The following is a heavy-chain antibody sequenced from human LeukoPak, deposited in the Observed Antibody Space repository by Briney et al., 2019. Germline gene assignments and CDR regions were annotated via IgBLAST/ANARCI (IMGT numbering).Heavy chain of an antibody. V-gene: IGHV4-34*01. J-gene: IGHJ1*01. CDR2: IYHSGST. CDR3: ARDQEAGLPD. CDR1: GGSFSGFY. Sequence: SETLSLTCAIYGGSFSGFYWSWIRQPPGTGLEWIGEIYHSGSTNYNPSLKSRVTISVDKSKNQFSLKLSSVTAADTAVYYCARDQEAGLPDWGQGTLVTVSS. D-gene: IGHD6-25*01.